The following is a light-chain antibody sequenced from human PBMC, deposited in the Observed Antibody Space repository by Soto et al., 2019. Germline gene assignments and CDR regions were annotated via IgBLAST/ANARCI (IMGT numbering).Light chain of an antibody. CDR1: QSVSSY. CDR2: DAS. Sequence: EIVLTQSPATLSLSPGERATLSCRASQSVSSYLAWYQQKPGQAPRLLIYDASNRATGIPARFSGSGSGTDFTLTISSIEPEEFAFYYCQQRSNWPPTWTFGQGPKVEIK. V-gene: IGKV3-11*01. CDR3: QQRSNWPPTWT. J-gene: IGKJ1*01.